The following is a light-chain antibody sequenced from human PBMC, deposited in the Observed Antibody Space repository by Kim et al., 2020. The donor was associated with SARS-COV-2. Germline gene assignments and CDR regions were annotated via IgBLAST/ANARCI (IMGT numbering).Light chain of an antibody. J-gene: IGLJ2*01. CDR3: QAWDSTTTV. V-gene: IGLV3-1*01. Sequence: SVSPGQTVSITFSGDRFGNKYVCWYQQKPGQSPVVVIYQDTQRPSGIPERFSGSNSGNTATLTISGTQAMDEADYYCQAWDSTTTVFGGGTQLTVL. CDR2: QDT. CDR1: RFGNKY.